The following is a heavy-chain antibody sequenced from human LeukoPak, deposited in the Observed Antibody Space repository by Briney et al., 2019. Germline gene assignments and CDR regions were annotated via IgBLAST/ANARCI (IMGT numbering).Heavy chain of an antibody. J-gene: IGHJ4*02. Sequence: SETLSLTCAVYGGSFSGYYWSWIRQPPGKGLEWIGEINHSGSTNYNPSLKSRVTISVDTSKNQFSLKLSSVTAADTAVYYCARGWFGEPLDYWGQGTLVTVFS. CDR2: INHSGST. V-gene: IGHV4-34*01. D-gene: IGHD3-10*01. CDR3: ARGWFGEPLDY. CDR1: GGSFSGYY.